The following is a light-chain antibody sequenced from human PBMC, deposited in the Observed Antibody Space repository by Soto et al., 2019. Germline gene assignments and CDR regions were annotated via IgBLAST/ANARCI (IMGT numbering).Light chain of an antibody. Sequence: QSVLTQPPSVSAAPGQKVTISCSGSSSNIGNNYVSWYQQLPGTAPKLLICDNNKRPSGIPDRFSGSKSGTSGTLDITGLQTGDEADYYCATWDHSLTGEVFGGGTKLTVL. V-gene: IGLV1-51*01. CDR3: ATWDHSLTGEV. CDR1: SSNIGNNY. CDR2: DNN. J-gene: IGLJ2*01.